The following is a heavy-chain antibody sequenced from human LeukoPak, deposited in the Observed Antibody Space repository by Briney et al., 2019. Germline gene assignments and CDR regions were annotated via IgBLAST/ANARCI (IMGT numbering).Heavy chain of an antibody. V-gene: IGHV4-4*02. CDR2: VYHSGST. D-gene: IGHD2/OR15-2a*01. CDR3: ARPTSKLGSFDY. J-gene: IGHJ4*02. Sequence: SETLSLTCAVSGGSISSSYWWSWVRQPPGKGLEWIGEVYHSGSTNYNPSLKSRLTISVDTSKNQFSLKMRSVTAADTAVYYCARPTSKLGSFDYWGQGTLVTVSS. CDR1: GGSISSSYW.